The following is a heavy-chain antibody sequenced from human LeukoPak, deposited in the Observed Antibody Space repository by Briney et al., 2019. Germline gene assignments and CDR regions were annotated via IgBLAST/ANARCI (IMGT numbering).Heavy chain of an antibody. V-gene: IGHV3-7*01. J-gene: IGHJ6*04. CDR2: IKEDGCEK. Sequence: AGYLRLSCAGSGFTFSSYWMSWVRQGPGKGLEWVANIKEDGCEKYYVDSVKGRFTISRDNAKNSLDLQMNSLRAEDTAVYYCAELGITMIGGVWGKGTTVTISS. CDR1: GFTFSSYW. D-gene: IGHD3-10*02. CDR3: AELGITMIGGV.